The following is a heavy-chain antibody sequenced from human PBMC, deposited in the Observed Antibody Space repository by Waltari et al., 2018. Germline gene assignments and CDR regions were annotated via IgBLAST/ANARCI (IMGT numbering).Heavy chain of an antibody. D-gene: IGHD3-3*01. V-gene: IGHV1-3*01. CDR3: ARGGRSFGVVTPDY. CDR2: INAGNGNT. CDR1: GYTFTSYA. J-gene: IGHJ4*02. Sequence: QVQLVQSGAEVKKPGASVKVSCKASGYTFTSYAMHWVRQAPGQRLEWMGWINAGNGNTKYSQKFQGIVTITRDTSASTAYMELSSLRSEDTAVYYCARGGRSFGVVTPDYWGQGTLVTVSS.